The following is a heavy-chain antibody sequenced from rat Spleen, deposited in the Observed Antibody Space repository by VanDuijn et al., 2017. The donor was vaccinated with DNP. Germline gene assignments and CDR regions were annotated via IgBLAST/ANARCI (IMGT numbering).Heavy chain of an antibody. CDR1: GFTFSDYW. CDR2: ITSSGGYI. D-gene: IGHD1-4*01. CDR3: ARGDYGSNRHAMDA. J-gene: IGHJ4*01. V-gene: IGHV5-31*01. Sequence: EVQLVESGGGLVQPGRSLKLSCAASGFTFSDYWMTWIRQLPGKGLEWVASITSSGGYIYYPDSVKGRFTVSRDNGKNTLYLQMNSLRSEDTATYYCARGDYGSNRHAMDAWGQGTSVTVSS.